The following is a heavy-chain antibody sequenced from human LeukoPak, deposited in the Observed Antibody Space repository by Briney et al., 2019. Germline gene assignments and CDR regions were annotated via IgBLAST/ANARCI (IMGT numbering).Heavy chain of an antibody. CDR1: GGSFSNYY. V-gene: IGHV4-34*01. Sequence: PSETLSLTCAVYGGSFSNYYWSWIRQPPGKGLEWIGEISHSGSTNYNPSLKSRVTISVDTSKNQFSLKLSSVTAADTAVYYCASDEGGSSGWALGRGQGTLVTVSS. CDR3: ASDEGGSSGWALG. CDR2: ISHSGST. J-gene: IGHJ4*02. D-gene: IGHD6-19*01.